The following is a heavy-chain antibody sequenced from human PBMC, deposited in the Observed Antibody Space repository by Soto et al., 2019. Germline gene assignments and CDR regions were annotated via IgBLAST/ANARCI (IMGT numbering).Heavy chain of an antibody. V-gene: IGHV1-69*08. D-gene: IGHD2-15*01. CDR3: ARDRDDCSGGSCYSGWYFDL. J-gene: IGHJ2*01. Sequence: QVQLVQSGAEVKKPGSSVKVSCKASGDTFSSYTISWVRQAPGQGLEWMGRIIPILGIANYAQKFQGRVTITADKSTSTAYMELSSLRSEDTAVYYCARDRDDCSGGSCYSGWYFDLWGRGTLVTVSS. CDR1: GDTFSSYT. CDR2: IIPILGIA.